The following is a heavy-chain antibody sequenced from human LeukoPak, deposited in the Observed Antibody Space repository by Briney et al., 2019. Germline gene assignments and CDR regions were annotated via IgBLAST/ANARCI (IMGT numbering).Heavy chain of an antibody. D-gene: IGHD3-22*01. CDR1: GFTFSSYS. V-gene: IGHV3-48*04. J-gene: IGHJ3*02. CDR2: ISSSSSTI. Sequence: GGSLRLSCAASGFTFSSYSMNWVRQAPGKGLEWVSYISSSSSTIYYADSVKGRFTISRDNAKNTLYLQMNSLRAEDTAVYYCARSSGYYHDAFDIWGQGTMVTVSS. CDR3: ARSSGYYHDAFDI.